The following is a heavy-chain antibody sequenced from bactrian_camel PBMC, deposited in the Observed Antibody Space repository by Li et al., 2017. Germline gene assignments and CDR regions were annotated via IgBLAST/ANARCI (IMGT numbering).Heavy chain of an antibody. CDR1: GFPFKISC. Sequence: HVQLVESGGGSVQAGGSLTLSCVTSGFPFKISCMGWYRQTPGKEFEGVAAICTGSPFYADSVKGRFTISRDNAKNTVSLQIDSLKPEDTAVYYCMRAQTVNNDGCTGPRGQGTQVTVS. CDR3: MRAQTVNNDGCTGP. D-gene: IGHD1*01. V-gene: IGHV3S55*01. J-gene: IGHJ4*01. CDR2: ICTGSP.